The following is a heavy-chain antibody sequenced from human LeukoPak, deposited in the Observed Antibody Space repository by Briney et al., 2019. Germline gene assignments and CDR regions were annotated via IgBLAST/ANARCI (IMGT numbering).Heavy chain of an antibody. D-gene: IGHD6-13*01. CDR1: GFTFSSYA. CDR2: ISSNGGST. J-gene: IGHJ4*02. V-gene: IGHV3-64D*09. CDR3: VKLSSRVSQTIDY. Sequence: GGSLRLSCSASGFTFSSYAMHWVRQAPGKGLEYVSGISSNGGSTNYADSVKGRFTIPRDNSKNTLYLQMSSLRAEDTAVYYCVKLSSRVSQTIDYWGQGTLVTVSS.